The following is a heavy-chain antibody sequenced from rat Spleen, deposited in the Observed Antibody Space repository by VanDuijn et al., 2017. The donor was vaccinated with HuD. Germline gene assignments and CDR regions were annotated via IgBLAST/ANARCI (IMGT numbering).Heavy chain of an antibody. Sequence: EVQLQESGPGLVKPSQSLSLTCSVTGYSITSNYWGWIRKFPGNKMEWIGHISYSGSTSYNPSLKSRISITRDTSKNQFFLQLNSVTTEDTATYYCARYYSGPNWFAYWGQGTLVTVSS. CDR1: GYSITSNY. J-gene: IGHJ3*01. CDR2: ISYSGST. CDR3: ARYYSGPNWFAY. V-gene: IGHV3-1*01. D-gene: IGHD1-1*01.